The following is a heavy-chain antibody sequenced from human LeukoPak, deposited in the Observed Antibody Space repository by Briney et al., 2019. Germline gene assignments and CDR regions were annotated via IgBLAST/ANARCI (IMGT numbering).Heavy chain of an antibody. CDR3: AKGTGDFWSGYYPPTYFDY. V-gene: IGHV3-23*01. J-gene: IGHJ4*02. CDR1: GFTFSSNG. CDR2: ISGSGGST. D-gene: IGHD3-3*01. Sequence: PGGSLRLSCAASGFTFSSNGMSWVRQAPGKGLEWVSVISGSGGSTYYADSVKGRFTISRDNSKNTLYLQMNSLRAEDTAVYYCAKGTGDFWSGYYPPTYFDYWGQGTLVTVSS.